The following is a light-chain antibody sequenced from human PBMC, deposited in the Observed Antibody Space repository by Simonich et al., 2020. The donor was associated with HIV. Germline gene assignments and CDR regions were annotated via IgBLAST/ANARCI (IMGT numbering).Light chain of an antibody. Sequence: QSVLTQAPSASGTPGQRVTLSCSGSSSNIGSNIVNWYQQLPGTAPKLLIYGNSSRPSGFPDRFSGSKAGTSASLAISGLQSEDEADYYCAAWDASLNGRVFGGGTKLTVL. J-gene: IGLJ2*01. V-gene: IGLV1-44*01. CDR3: AAWDASLNGRV. CDR1: SSNIGSNI. CDR2: GNS.